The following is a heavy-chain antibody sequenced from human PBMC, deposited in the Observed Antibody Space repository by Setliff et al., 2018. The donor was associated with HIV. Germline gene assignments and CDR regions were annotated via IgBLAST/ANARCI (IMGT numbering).Heavy chain of an antibody. V-gene: IGHV3-23*01. Sequence: PGGSLRLSCAASGFIFSSYAMSWVRQAPGKGLEWVSAISGSGGGTYYADSVKGRFTISRDNSKNTLYLQMNSLRAEDTAIYYCARGSLRGVLALGMDVWGQGTTVTVSS. CDR1: GFIFSSYA. CDR2: ISGSGGGT. J-gene: IGHJ6*02. CDR3: ARGSLRGVLALGMDV. D-gene: IGHD3-10*01.